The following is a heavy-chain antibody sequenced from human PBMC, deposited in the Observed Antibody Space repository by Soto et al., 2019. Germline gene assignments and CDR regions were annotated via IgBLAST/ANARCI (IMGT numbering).Heavy chain of an antibody. Sequence: GGSLRLSCAASGFTFSSYAMHWVRQAPGKGLEWVAVISYDGSNKYYADSVKGRFTISRDNSKNTLYLQMNSLRAEDTAVYYCAREGFGELSPSFDYWGQGTLVTVSS. CDR1: GFTFSSYA. D-gene: IGHD3-10*01. CDR3: AREGFGELSPSFDY. CDR2: ISYDGSNK. V-gene: IGHV3-30-3*01. J-gene: IGHJ4*02.